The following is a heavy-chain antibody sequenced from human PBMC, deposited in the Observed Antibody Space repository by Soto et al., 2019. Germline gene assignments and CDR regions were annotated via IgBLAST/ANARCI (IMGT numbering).Heavy chain of an antibody. Sequence: PSETLSLTCTVSGGSISDYYWSWIRQPPGRGLEWTGHINYRGSTNYNPSLKSRVTISVDTSKNQFSLKLSSVTAADTAVYYCAIGGSRLFGVSGMDVWGQGTTVTVSS. V-gene: IGHV4-59*01. CDR3: AIGGSRLFGVSGMDV. D-gene: IGHD3-16*01. CDR2: INYRGST. CDR1: GGSISDYY. J-gene: IGHJ6*02.